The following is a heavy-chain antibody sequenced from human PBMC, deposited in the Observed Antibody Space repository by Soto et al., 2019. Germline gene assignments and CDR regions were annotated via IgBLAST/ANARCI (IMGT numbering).Heavy chain of an antibody. CDR2: IYYSGST. CDR1: GGSISSYD. Sequence: SETMSLTCPVSGGSISSYDVSGIRKPPGKGLEWIGYIYYSGSTNYNPSLKSRVTISEDTSKNQFSLKLNSMTAADTAVYYCARHNYGSGSTYFDYWGQGTLVTVSS. D-gene: IGHD3-10*01. J-gene: IGHJ4*02. V-gene: IGHV4-59*08. CDR3: ARHNYGSGSTYFDY.